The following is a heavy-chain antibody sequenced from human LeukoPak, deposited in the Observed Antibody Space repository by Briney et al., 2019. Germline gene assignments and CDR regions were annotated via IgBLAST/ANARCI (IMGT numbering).Heavy chain of an antibody. J-gene: IGHJ6*03. D-gene: IGHD2-2*01. CDR3: ARFAGLGCSSTSCSPRRYYYYYMDV. CDR2: IYYSGST. Sequence: KSSETLSLTCTVSGGSISSYYWSWIRQLPGKGLEWIGYIYYSGSTNYNPSLKSRVTISVDTSKNQFSLKLSSVTAADTAVYYCARFAGLGCSSTSCSPRRYYYYYMDVWGKGTTVTVSS. CDR1: GGSISSYY. V-gene: IGHV4-59*12.